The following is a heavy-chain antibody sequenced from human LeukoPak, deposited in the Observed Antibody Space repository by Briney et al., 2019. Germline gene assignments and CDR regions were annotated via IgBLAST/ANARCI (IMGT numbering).Heavy chain of an antibody. CDR2: INSDGSST. CDR3: ARDRFLIGGYYYGSGSPGGLDY. V-gene: IGHV3-74*01. D-gene: IGHD3-10*01. J-gene: IGHJ4*02. CDR1: GFTFSNYG. Sequence: GGSLRLSCAASGFTFSNYGMSWVRQAPGKGLEWVSGINSDGSSTSYADSVKGRFTISRDNAKNTLYLQMNSLRAEDTAVYYCARDRFLIGGYYYGSGSPGGLDYWGQGTLVTVSS.